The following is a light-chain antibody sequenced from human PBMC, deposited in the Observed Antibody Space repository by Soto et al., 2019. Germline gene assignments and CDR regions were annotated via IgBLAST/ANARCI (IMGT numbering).Light chain of an antibody. Sequence: EIVMTQSPATLSLSPGQRAALSCRASQIINSELAWYQQKPGQPPRLLIYGASTRATGVPARFTGSESGSEFTLTISGLQSEDFAVYYCQQGHNLPLTLGQGTRLEI. J-gene: IGKJ2*01. V-gene: IGKV3-15*01. CDR3: QQGHNLPLT. CDR2: GAS. CDR1: QIINSE.